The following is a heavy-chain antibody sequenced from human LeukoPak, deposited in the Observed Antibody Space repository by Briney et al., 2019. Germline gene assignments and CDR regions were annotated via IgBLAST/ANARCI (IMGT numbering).Heavy chain of an antibody. V-gene: IGHV4-4*07. CDR2: IYTSGST. D-gene: IGHD6-6*01. CDR3: ARVFSSSSADY. CDR1: GGSISSYY. Sequence: PSETLSLTCTVSGGSISSYYGSWIRQPAGKGLEWIGRIYTSGSTNYNPSIKSRVTMSVDTSKNQFSLKLSSVTAADTAVYYCARVFSSSSADYWGQGTLVTVSS. J-gene: IGHJ4*02.